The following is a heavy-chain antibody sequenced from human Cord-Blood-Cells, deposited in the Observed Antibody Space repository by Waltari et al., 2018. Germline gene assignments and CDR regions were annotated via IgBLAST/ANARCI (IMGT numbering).Heavy chain of an antibody. J-gene: IGHJ6*02. D-gene: IGHD3-22*01. CDR3: ARGRVAYYYDSSGDYYYGMDV. CDR2: IKHSGST. V-gene: IGHV4-34*01. CDR1: GCSFIGSV. Sequence: QGQLQQWGAGLLKPSATPSINCAVYGCSFIGSVSSCIRHLPEKGLQWIGEIKHSGSTKSNPSLKSRVPITVDTSKNQFSLKLSSGTAAETAVYYCARGRVAYYYDSSGDYYYGMDVWGQGTTVTVSS.